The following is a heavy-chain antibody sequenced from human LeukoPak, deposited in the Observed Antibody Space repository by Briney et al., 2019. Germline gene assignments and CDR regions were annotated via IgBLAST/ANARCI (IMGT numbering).Heavy chain of an antibody. CDR2: ISDDGRNT. CDR1: GFTFSIFG. Sequence: GGSLRLSCIAPGFTFSIFGMNWVRQAPAKGLEWVSAISDDGRNTYYADSVKGRFTISRDNSKNTLYLQVNSLRTDDTAVYYCAKRVPYSSSSVYFDKWGQGTPVTVSS. D-gene: IGHD6-6*01. CDR3: AKRVPYSSSSVYFDK. V-gene: IGHV3-23*01. J-gene: IGHJ4*02.